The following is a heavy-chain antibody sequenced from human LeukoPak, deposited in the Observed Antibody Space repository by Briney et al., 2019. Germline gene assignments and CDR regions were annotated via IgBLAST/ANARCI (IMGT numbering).Heavy chain of an antibody. Sequence: KPSETLSLTCTVSGGSISSYYWSWIRQPPGKGLEWIGYIYYSGSTNYNPSHKSRVTISVDTSKNQFSLKLSSVTAADTAVYYCARGASGSYFWFDPWGQGTLVTVSS. V-gene: IGHV4-59*01. CDR2: IYYSGST. CDR3: ARGASGSYFWFDP. J-gene: IGHJ5*02. D-gene: IGHD1-26*01. CDR1: GGSISSYY.